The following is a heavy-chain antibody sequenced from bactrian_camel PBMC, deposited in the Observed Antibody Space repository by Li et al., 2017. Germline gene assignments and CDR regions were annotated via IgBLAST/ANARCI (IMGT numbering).Heavy chain of an antibody. J-gene: IGHJ4*01. D-gene: IGHD1*01. V-gene: IGHV3S6*01. CDR2: VDSDGSIS. CDR1: GDTHMRYC. Sequence: QVQLVESGGGSVQAGGSLRLSCVASGDTHMRYCMAWFRQAPGKEREGIAGVDSDGSISYSDSVKGRYTISVDYVEERLYLQMTSLKGEDTAVYYCAAGPDVGREKRMTAMQLQAFHRNNYWGQGTQVTVS. CDR3: AAGPDVGREKRMTAMQLQAFHRNNY.